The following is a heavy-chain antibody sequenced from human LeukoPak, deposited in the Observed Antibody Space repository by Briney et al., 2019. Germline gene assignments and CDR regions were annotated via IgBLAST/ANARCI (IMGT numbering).Heavy chain of an antibody. V-gene: IGHV1-69*04. CDR1: GGTFSSYA. Sequence: GASVKVSCKASGGTFSSYAISWVRQAPGQGLEWMGRIIPILGIANYAQKFQGRVTITADKSTSTAHMELSSLRSEDTAVYYCARDPVFGSSSEAPDYWGQGTLVTVSS. CDR2: IIPILGIA. D-gene: IGHD3-22*01. J-gene: IGHJ4*02. CDR3: ARDPVFGSSSEAPDY.